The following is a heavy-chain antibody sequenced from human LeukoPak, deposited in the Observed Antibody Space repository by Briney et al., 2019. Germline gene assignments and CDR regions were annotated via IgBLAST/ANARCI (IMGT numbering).Heavy chain of an antibody. Sequence: GGSLKLSCAAYGFTLSSYWMSWVRQAPGKGLEWVANIEEDGSEKYYVDSVKGRFTISRDNAKNSLFLQMTSLRAEDTAVYYCARGLRGFDYWGQGTLVTVSS. CDR3: ARGLRGFDY. V-gene: IGHV3-7*01. CDR1: GFTLSSYW. CDR2: IEEDGSEK. J-gene: IGHJ4*02.